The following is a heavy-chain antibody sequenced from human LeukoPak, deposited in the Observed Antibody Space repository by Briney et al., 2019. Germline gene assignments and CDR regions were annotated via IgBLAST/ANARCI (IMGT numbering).Heavy chain of an antibody. Sequence: VASVKVSRKASGYTFTGYYMHWVRQTPGQGLEWMGWINPNSGGTNYEPKFQGRVTMTRDTSISTAYMELRRLRSDDTAVYYCARGSVLRYFDWLLTSGFDPWGQGTLVTVSS. V-gene: IGHV1-2*02. CDR3: ARGSVLRYFDWLLTSGFDP. CDR2: INPNSGGT. J-gene: IGHJ5*02. CDR1: GYTFTGYY. D-gene: IGHD3-9*01.